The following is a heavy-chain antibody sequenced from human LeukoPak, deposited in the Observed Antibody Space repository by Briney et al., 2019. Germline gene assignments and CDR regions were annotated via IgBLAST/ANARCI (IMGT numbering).Heavy chain of an antibody. J-gene: IGHJ4*02. V-gene: IGHV3-15*01. CDR1: GFTFSNAW. D-gene: IGHD4-23*01. CDR3: TTMTTVVTPVDY. CDR2: IKSKTDGGTT. Sequence: GGSLRLSCAASGFTFSNAWMSWVRQAPGKGLEWVGRIKSKTDGGTTDYAAPVKGRFTISRDDSKNTLYLQMNSLKTEDTAVYYCTTMTTVVTPVDYWGQGTLVTVSS.